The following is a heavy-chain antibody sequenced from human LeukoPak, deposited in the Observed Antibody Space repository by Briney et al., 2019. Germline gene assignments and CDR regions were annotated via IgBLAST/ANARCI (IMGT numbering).Heavy chain of an antibody. D-gene: IGHD3-3*01. CDR1: GGSISSYY. J-gene: IGHJ3*02. CDR2: IYYSGST. CDR3: AIPDGVVPSGCAFDI. V-gene: IGHV4-59*01. Sequence: SETLSLTCTVSGGSISSYYWSWIRQPPGKGLEWIGYIYYSGSTNYNPSLKSRVTISVDTSKNQFSLKLSSVTAADTAVYYCAIPDGVVPSGCAFDIWGQGTMVTVSS.